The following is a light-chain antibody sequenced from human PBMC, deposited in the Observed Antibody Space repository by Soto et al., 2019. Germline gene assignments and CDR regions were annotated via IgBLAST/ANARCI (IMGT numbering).Light chain of an antibody. CDR2: EVS. Sequence: QSALTQPASVSGSLGQSITISCTGTSSDVGGCNYVSWYQQHPGKAPKLMIYEVSNRPSGVSNRFSGSKSGNAASLTISGLQAEDEADYYCSSYTSSSSYVFGAGTKVTVL. J-gene: IGLJ1*01. CDR1: SSDVGGCNY. CDR3: SSYTSSSSYV. V-gene: IGLV2-14*01.